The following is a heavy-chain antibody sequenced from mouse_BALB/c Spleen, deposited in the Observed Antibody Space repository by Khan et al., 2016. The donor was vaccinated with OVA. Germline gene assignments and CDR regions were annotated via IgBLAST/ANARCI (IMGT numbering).Heavy chain of an antibody. J-gene: IGHJ3*01. CDR1: GYTFTSYY. CDR2: INPSNGDT. D-gene: IGHD2-10*02. V-gene: IGHV1S81*02. Sequence: QVQLQQSGAELVKPGASVKLSCKASGYTFTSYYMYWVKQRPGQGLEWIGEINPSNGDTNFNEKFKSKANMTVDKSSSTAYMQLSSLASEDYSDFYCSRSWYGCFAYWGQGTLVTVSA. CDR3: SRSWYGCFAY.